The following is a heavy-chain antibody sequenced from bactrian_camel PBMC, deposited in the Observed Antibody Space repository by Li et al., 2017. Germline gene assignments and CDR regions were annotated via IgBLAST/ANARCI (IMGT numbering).Heavy chain of an antibody. D-gene: IGHD3*01. V-gene: IGHV3S1*01. Sequence: VQLVESGGGLVQPGGSLTLSCGASGFTFSRYGMDWVRQAPGKGLEWVSSIGNFGNTGGATYYADSVKGRFTISRDNSKNTVDLQLNSLNADDMAMYYCANFYGPYSLGYLGQGTQVTVS. CDR1: GFTFSRYG. CDR2: IGNFGNTGGAT. J-gene: IGHJ6*01. CDR3: ANFYGPYSLGY.